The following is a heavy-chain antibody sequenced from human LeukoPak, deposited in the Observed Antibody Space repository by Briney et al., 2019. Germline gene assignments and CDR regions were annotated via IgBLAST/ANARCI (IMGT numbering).Heavy chain of an antibody. CDR3: ARDSCGSPSCFDY. J-gene: IGHJ4*02. CDR1: GFTFSSYG. D-gene: IGHD2-2*01. Sequence: GGSLRLSCTASGFTFSSYGMHWVRQAPGRGLEWVAAIQYDGSIEYYVDSVKGRFTISRDQSKNTLFLQVNSLRAEDTAVYYCARDSCGSPSCFDYWGQGTLVTVSS. CDR2: IQYDGSIE. V-gene: IGHV3-33*01.